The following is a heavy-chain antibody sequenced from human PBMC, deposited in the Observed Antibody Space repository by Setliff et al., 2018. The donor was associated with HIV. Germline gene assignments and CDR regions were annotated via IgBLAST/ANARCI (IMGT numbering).Heavy chain of an antibody. J-gene: IGHJ4*02. CDR3: ARVRLYNSALDY. V-gene: IGHV3-66*02. CDR2: IYSGGST. D-gene: IGHD3-22*01. Sequence: GGSLRLSCAASGFTVSTYYMSWVRQAPGKGLEWVSTIYSGGSTYHADSVKGRFTLSRDTSKNTLFLQMNSLRPEDTAVYYCARVRLYNSALDYWGQGTLGTAPQ. CDR1: GFTVSTYY.